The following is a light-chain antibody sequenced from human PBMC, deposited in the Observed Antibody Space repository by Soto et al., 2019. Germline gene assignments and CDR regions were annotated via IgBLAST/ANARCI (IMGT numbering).Light chain of an antibody. J-gene: IGKJ2*01. V-gene: IGKV1-39*01. CDR3: QQSHSNPRT. Sequence: DIQMTQSPSSLSASVGDRVTITCRASQNISTSLNWCQQKPGKAPKLLIYAASSLQSGVPSRFSGSGSGTDFTLTINSLQPEDFVTYHCQQSHSNPRTFGQGTKLEIK. CDR1: QNISTS. CDR2: AAS.